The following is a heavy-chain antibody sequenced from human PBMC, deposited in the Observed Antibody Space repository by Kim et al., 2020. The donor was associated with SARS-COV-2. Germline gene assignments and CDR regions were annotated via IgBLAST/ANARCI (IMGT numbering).Heavy chain of an antibody. CDR2: IWYDGSNK. V-gene: IGHV3-33*01. CDR3: ARDGVGATTQGIRSYFDY. J-gene: IGHJ4*02. Sequence: GGSLRLSCAASGFTFSSYGMHWVRQAPGKGLEWVAVIWYDGSNKYYADSVKGRFTISRDNSKNTLYLQMNSLRAEDTAVYYCARDGVGATTQGIRSYFDYWGQGTLVTVSS. CDR1: GFTFSSYG. D-gene: IGHD1-26*01.